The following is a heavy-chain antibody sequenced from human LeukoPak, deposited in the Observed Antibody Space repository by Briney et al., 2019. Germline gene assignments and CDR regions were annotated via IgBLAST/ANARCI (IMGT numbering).Heavy chain of an antibody. J-gene: IGHJ1*01. V-gene: IGHV4-39*01. D-gene: IGHD3-10*01. CDR3: SRHVREYYGSSEYFQH. CDR1: GASINFSHYY. Sequence: PSETLSLTCTVSGASINFSHYYWGWIRQPPGKGLEWIGSVSYSGNTYYFPSLKSRMTISVDTSKNQLSLNLSSVTAADTAVYYCSRHVREYYGSSEYFQHWGQGTLVTVSS. CDR2: VSYSGNT.